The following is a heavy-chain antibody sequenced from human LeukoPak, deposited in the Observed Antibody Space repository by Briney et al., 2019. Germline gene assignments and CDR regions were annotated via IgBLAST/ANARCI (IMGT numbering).Heavy chain of an antibody. CDR2: LWSDGSNK. Sequence: GGSLRLSCAASGXTFSSYGMHWVRQAPGKGLEWVAVLWSDGSNKYYADSVKGRFTISRDNSKNTLYLQMNSLRAEDTAVFYCARDNFGFDYWGQGTLVTVSS. CDR3: ARDNFGFDY. D-gene: IGHD1-20*01. CDR1: GXTFSSYG. V-gene: IGHV3-33*01. J-gene: IGHJ4*02.